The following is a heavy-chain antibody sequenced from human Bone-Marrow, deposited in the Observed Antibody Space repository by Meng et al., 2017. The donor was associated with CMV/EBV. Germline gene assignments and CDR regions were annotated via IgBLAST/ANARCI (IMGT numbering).Heavy chain of an antibody. Sequence: GESLKISCAASGFTFSSYEMNWVRQAPGKGLEWVSYISSSGSTLYYADSVKGRFTISRDNAKNSLSLQMNSLRPEDTAVYYCARDLGYSITMVRGGKAFDIWGQGTMVTVSS. CDR1: GFTFSSYE. CDR3: ARDLGYSITMVRGGKAFDI. V-gene: IGHV3-48*03. J-gene: IGHJ3*02. CDR2: ISSSGSTL. D-gene: IGHD3-10*01.